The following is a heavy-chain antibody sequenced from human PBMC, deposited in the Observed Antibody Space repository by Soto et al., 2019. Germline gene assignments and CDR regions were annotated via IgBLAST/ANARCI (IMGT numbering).Heavy chain of an antibody. Sequence: ASVKVSCKASGFTFTSSAMQWVRQARGQRLEWIGWIVVGSGNTNYAQKFQERVTITRDMSTSTAYMELSSLRSEDTAVYYCAADGGGKYSSSFLPDYWGQGTLVTVSS. J-gene: IGHJ4*02. V-gene: IGHV1-58*02. CDR2: IVVGSGNT. D-gene: IGHD6-6*01. CDR3: AADGGGKYSSSFLPDY. CDR1: GFTFTSSA.